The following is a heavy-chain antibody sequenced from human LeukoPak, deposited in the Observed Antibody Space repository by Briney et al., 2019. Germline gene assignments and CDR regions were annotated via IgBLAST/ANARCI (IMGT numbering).Heavy chain of an antibody. Sequence: KTSETLSLTCTVSGGSISSDYWSWIRQPPGKALEWIGYIYYTGTTKYNPSLKSRATISLDTSKNQFSLKLTSVTAADTALFFCARGYDIDVWGQGTTVTVSS. V-gene: IGHV4-59*01. CDR2: IYYTGTT. CDR3: ARGYDIDV. CDR1: GGSISSDY. J-gene: IGHJ6*02.